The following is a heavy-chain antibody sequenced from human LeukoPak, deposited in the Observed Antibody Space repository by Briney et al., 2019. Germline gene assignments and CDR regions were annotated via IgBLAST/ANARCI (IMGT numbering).Heavy chain of an antibody. V-gene: IGHV1-8*01. CDR3: TRGRAAGD. J-gene: IGHJ4*02. CDR2: VSPDSGDT. Sequence: GASVKVSCKVSGYTFTNNDINWVRQATGQGLEWMGWVSPDSGDTGYAPNFRGRVTMTTDTSINTAYMELTSLTSEDTAIYYCTRGRAAGDWGQGTLVTVSS. D-gene: IGHD6-19*01. CDR1: GYTFTNND.